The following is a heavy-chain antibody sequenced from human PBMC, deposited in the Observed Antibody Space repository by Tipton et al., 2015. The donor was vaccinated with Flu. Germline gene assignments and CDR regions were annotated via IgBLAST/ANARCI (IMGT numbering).Heavy chain of an antibody. J-gene: IGHJ6*02. V-gene: IGHV4-39*07. CDR1: GGSIRSSSYY. CDR3: ARVKSYWLNGLDV. D-gene: IGHD2-8*02. Sequence: TLSLTCTVSGGSIRSSSYYWGWIRQPPGKGPEWIGSMLYGGSTYYNPSLESRVTISLDTSKNQFSLKLSSVTAADTAVYYCARVKSYWLNGLDVWGQGTTVTVSS. CDR2: MLYGGST.